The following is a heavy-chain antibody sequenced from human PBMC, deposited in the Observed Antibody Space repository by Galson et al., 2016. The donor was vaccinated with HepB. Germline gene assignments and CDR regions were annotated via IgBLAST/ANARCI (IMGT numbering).Heavy chain of an antibody. J-gene: IGHJ6*02. V-gene: IGHV4-59*01. CDR3: ARDDSGGWYGFHYGMDV. CDR2: IYYSGRT. D-gene: IGHD6-19*01. CDR1: GASISGYY. Sequence: ETLSLTCTVSGASISGYYLSWIRQPPGKGLEWIGYIYYSGRTNYNPSLKSRVTISVDTSKNQFSLKLGSVTAADTAVYYCARDDSGGWYGFHYGMDVWGQGTAVTVSS.